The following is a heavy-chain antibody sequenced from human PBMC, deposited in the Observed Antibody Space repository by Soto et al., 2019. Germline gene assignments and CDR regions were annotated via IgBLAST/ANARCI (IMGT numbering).Heavy chain of an antibody. J-gene: IGHJ4*02. D-gene: IGHD1-1*01. CDR2: ISAHNGNT. V-gene: IGHV1-18*01. CDR1: GYAFTIYG. Sequence: QVHLVQSGAEVKKPGASVKVSCKGSGYAFTIYGITWVRQAPGQGLEWMGWISAHNGNTNYAQKLQGRVTVTRDTSTSTAYMELRSLRSDDTAVYYCARGRYGDYWGQGALVTVSS. CDR3: ARGRYGDY.